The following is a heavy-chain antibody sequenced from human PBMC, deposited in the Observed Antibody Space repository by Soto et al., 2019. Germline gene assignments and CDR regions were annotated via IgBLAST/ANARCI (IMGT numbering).Heavy chain of an antibody. Sequence: PGGSLRLSCAASGFTFSSYWMSWVRQAPGKGLEWVANIKQDGSEKYYVDSVRGRFTISRDNAKNALYLQMNSLRADDTAVYFCVRGMNPLFGGQGTLVTVSS. CDR3: VRGMNPLF. CDR2: IKQDGSEK. CDR1: GFTFSSYW. J-gene: IGHJ4*01. V-gene: IGHV3-7*01.